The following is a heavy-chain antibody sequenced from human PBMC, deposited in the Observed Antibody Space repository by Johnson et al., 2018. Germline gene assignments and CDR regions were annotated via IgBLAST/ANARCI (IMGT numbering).Heavy chain of an antibody. CDR2: INKNGDRP. D-gene: IGHD3-16*02. Sequence: VQLVQSGGGLVQPGGSLRLSCTASGFTLSTYAMPWVRQAPGKGLEYVSAINKNGDRPDSANSVKGRFTISRDISKNTLYLQMGRLRAEDRAVYYCAREGPEWGTYHWIFDYWGQGTLVTVSS. CDR3: AREGPEWGTYHWIFDY. V-gene: IGHV3-64*01. J-gene: IGHJ4*02. CDR1: GFTLSTYA.